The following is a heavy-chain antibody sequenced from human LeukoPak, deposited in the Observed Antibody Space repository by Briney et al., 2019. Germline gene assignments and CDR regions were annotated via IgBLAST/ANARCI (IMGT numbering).Heavy chain of an antibody. CDR1: GFTFSSYS. CDR3: ARDGRTTVTTGHWYFDL. J-gene: IGHJ2*01. Sequence: PGGSLRLSCAASGFTFSSYSMNWVRQAPGKGLEWVSYISSSSSTIYYADPVKGRFTISRDNAKNSLYLQMNSLRAEDTAVYYCARDGRTTVTTGHWYFDLWGRGTLVTVSS. V-gene: IGHV3-48*01. D-gene: IGHD4-17*01. CDR2: ISSSSSTI.